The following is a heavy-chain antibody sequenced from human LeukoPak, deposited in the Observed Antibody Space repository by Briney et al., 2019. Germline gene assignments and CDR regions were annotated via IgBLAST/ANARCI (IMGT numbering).Heavy chain of an antibody. CDR3: ARGRVPELSYYYYGMDV. CDR1: GGSISSYY. CDR2: IYYSGST. D-gene: IGHD5-24*01. Sequence: SETLSLTCTVSGGSISSYYWSWIRQPPGKGLEWIGYIYYSGSTNYNPSLKSRVAISVDTSKNQFSLKLSSVTAADTAVYYCARGRVPELSYYYYGMDVWGQGTTVTVSS. V-gene: IGHV4-59*01. J-gene: IGHJ6*02.